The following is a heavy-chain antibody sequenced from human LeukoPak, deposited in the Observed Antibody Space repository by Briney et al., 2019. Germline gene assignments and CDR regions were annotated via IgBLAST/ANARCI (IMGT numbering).Heavy chain of an antibody. D-gene: IGHD3-22*01. J-gene: IGHJ4*02. V-gene: IGHV2-70*11. CDR2: FDWDDDK. CDR3: ARTRGQYYYDSSGYPFDY. Sequence: SGPTLVNPTQTLTLTCTFSGFSLSTTGMCVSWIRQPPGKALEWLARFDWDDDKHYSTSLKNRLTISKDTSKNQVVLTMTNMDPADTATYYCARTRGQYYYDSSGYPFDYWGQGTLVTVSS. CDR1: GFSLSTTGMC.